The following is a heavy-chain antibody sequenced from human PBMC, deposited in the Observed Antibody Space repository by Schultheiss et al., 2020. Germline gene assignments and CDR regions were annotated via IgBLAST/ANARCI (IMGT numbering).Heavy chain of an antibody. Sequence: GSLRLSCTVSGGSISSSSYYWGWIRQPPGKGLEWIESIYYSGSTYYNPSLKSRVTISVDTSKNQFSLKLSSVTAADTAVYYCARLYCTNGVCYPIDYWGQGTLVTVSS. CDR2: IYYSGST. CDR1: GGSISSSSYY. CDR3: ARLYCTNGVCYPIDY. J-gene: IGHJ4*02. V-gene: IGHV4-39*01. D-gene: IGHD2-8*01.